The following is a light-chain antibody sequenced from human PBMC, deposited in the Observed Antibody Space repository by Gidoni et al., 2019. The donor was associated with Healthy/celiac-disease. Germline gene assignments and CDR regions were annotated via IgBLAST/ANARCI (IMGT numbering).Light chain of an antibody. V-gene: IGLV1-40*01. CDR3: QSYDSSLSGSV. CDR2: GTS. CDR1: SSNIGAGYD. J-gene: IGLJ3*02. Sequence: QSVLTQPPSVAGAPGQGVTIACTGSSSNIGAGYDVPWYQQLPGTAPKLLIYGTSNRPSGVPDRFSGSKSGTSASLAITGLQAEDEADYYCQSYDSSLSGSVFGGGTKLTVL.